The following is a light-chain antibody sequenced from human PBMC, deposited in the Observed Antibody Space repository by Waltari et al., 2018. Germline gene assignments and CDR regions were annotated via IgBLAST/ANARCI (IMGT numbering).Light chain of an antibody. Sequence: NFMLTQPHSVSESPGKTVTISCTGSSGSIASNYVQWYQQPPGSAPTTVIYEDNQKPSGVADLFSGSIDSSSNSASLTISGLKTEDEADYYCQSYDSSNVVFGGGTKLTVL. CDR3: QSYDSSNVV. V-gene: IGLV6-57*02. J-gene: IGLJ2*01. CDR2: EDN. CDR1: SGSIASNY.